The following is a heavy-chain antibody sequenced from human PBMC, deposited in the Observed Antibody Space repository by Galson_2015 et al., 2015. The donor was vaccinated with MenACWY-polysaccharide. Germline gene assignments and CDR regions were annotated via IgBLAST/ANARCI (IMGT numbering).Heavy chain of an antibody. J-gene: IGHJ4*02. V-gene: IGHV4-38-2*01. D-gene: IGHD1-26*01. CDR3: ARVEKYSGSFYILY. Sequence: LSIICAVPDYSIRSGYFWGWIRQPPGKGLEWIASIFNSGTTYYNPSLKSRVTISVDTSKNQFSLKLSYVTAADTAVYYCARVEKYSGSFYILYWGQGTLVTVSS. CDR2: IFNSGTT. CDR1: DYSIRSGYF.